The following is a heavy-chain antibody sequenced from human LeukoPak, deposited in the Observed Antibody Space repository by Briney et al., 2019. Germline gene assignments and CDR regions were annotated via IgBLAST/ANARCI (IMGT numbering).Heavy chain of an antibody. CDR1: GYTFTSYG. D-gene: IGHD2-15*01. Sequence: GASVKVSCKAPGYTFTSYGISWVRQAPGQGLEWMGWISAYNGNTNYAQKLQGRVTMTTDTSTSTAYMELRSLRSDDTAVYYCARNLGYCSGGSCYAHYYYGMDVWGQGTTVTVSS. V-gene: IGHV1-18*01. CDR3: ARNLGYCSGGSCYAHYYYGMDV. J-gene: IGHJ6*02. CDR2: ISAYNGNT.